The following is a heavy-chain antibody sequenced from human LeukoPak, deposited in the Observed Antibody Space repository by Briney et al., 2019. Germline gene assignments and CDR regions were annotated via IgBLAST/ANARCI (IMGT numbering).Heavy chain of an antibody. CDR1: GFTFSSYS. CDR3: TRGAGTGWRFDS. V-gene: IGHV3-21*01. J-gene: IGHJ4*02. Sequence: GGSLRLSCAASGFTFSSYSMNWVRQAPGKGLEWVSSISSCSSYIYYADSVKGRFTISRDNAKNSLYLQMNSLKADDTAVYYCTRGAGTGWRFDSWGQGTLVTVSS. D-gene: IGHD6-19*01. CDR2: ISSCSSYI.